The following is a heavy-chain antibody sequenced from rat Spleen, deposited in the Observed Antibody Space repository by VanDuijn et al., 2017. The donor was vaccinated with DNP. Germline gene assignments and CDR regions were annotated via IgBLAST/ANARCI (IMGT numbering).Heavy chain of an antibody. CDR3: ATQGQLGITWFAY. J-gene: IGHJ3*01. CDR1: GFIFSDYG. D-gene: IGHD1-10*01. CDR2: ITTSGGNT. Sequence: EVQLVESGGGLVQPGRSQKLSCAASGFIFSDYGMAWVLQAPTKGLEWVASITTSGGNTYYPDSVKGRFTLSRDNAKRTLYLQMDSLGSEDTATYYCATQGQLGITWFAYWGQGTLVIVSS. V-gene: IGHV5S23*01.